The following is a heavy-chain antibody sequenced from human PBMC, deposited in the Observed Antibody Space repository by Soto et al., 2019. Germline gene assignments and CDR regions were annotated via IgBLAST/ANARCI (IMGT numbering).Heavy chain of an antibody. CDR1: GFTFSSYS. Sequence: GGSLRLSCAASGFTFSSYSMNWVRQAPGKGLEWVSSISSSSRYIYYADSVKGRFTISRDNAKNSLYLQMNSLRAEDTAVYYCARDYRGSAYYYDSSGYYFYWGQGTLVTVSS. V-gene: IGHV3-21*01. CDR2: ISSSSRYI. J-gene: IGHJ4*02. CDR3: ARDYRGSAYYYDSSGYYFY. D-gene: IGHD3-22*01.